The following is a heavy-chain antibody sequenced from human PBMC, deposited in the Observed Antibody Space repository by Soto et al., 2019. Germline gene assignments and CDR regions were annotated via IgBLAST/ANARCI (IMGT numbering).Heavy chain of an antibody. V-gene: IGHV1-18*01. J-gene: IGHJ6*02. CDR1: GYTLTTYD. D-gene: IGHD2-8*01. CDR3: ARDPYHVLMVNAPNLYGMDV. CDR2: ISTYNGNT. Sequence: GASVKVSCKASGYTLTTYDISWVRQAPGQGLEWMGRISTYNGNTNYPQSLQGRLTKTTDTSTTTAYMELRNLRSDDTAVYYCARDPYHVLMVNAPNLYGMDVWGQGTTVTVSS.